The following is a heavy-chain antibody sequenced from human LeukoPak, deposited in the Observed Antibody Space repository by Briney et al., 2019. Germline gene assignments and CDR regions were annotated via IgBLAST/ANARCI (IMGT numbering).Heavy chain of an antibody. CDR2: INHSGST. Sequence: SETLSLTCAVYGGSFSGYYWSWIRQPPGKGLEWIGEINHSGSTNYNPSLKSRVTISVDTSKNQFSLKLSSVTAADTAVYYCARDVAGNTFDYWGQGTLVTVSS. CDR1: GGSFSGYY. J-gene: IGHJ4*02. CDR3: ARDVAGNTFDY. V-gene: IGHV4-34*01. D-gene: IGHD5-12*01.